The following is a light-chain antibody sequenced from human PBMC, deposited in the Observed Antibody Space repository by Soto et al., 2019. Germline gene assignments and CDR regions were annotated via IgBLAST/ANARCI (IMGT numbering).Light chain of an antibody. V-gene: IGLV2-14*03. CDR2: DVA. J-gene: IGLJ2*01. Sequence: QAALTHPASVSASPGQAITVSCTGSSSDVGGDNFLSWYQHHPGKSPKLIIYDVADRPSGVSHSFSGSKSGNTASLTISGLQAEDEADYFCSSYTVSSTVIFGGGTQLTVL. CDR3: SSYTVSSTVI. CDR1: SSDVGGDNF.